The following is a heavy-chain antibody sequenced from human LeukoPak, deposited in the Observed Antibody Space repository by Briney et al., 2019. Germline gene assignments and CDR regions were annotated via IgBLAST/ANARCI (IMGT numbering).Heavy chain of an antibody. CDR2: ISYDGSNK. CDR1: GFTFSSYG. V-gene: IGHV3-30*18. Sequence: GGSLRLSCAASGFTFSSYGMHWVRQAPGKGLEWVAVISYDGSNKYYADSVKGRFTISRDNSKNTLYLQMNSLRAEDTAVYYCAKWGGIAVAIARYLDYWGQGTLVTVSS. CDR3: AKWGGIAVAIARYLDY. J-gene: IGHJ4*02. D-gene: IGHD6-19*01.